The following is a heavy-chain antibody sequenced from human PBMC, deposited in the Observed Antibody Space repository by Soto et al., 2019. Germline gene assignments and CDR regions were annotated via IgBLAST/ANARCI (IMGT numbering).Heavy chain of an antibody. CDR3: ARSDIVVVPADYDAFDI. J-gene: IGHJ3*02. CDR2: IWYDGSNK. D-gene: IGHD2-2*01. V-gene: IGHV3-33*01. Sequence: GGSLRLSCAASGFTFSSYGMHWVRQAPGKGLEWVAVIWYDGSNKYYADSVKGRFTISRDNSKNTLYLQMNSLRAEDTAVYYCARSDIVVVPADYDAFDIWGQGTMVTVSS. CDR1: GFTFSSYG.